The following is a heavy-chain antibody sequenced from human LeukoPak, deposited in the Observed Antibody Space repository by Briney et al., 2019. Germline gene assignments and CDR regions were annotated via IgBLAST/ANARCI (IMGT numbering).Heavy chain of an antibody. CDR3: AKDGIVVSYFDY. CDR2: ISYDGSNK. D-gene: IGHD3-22*01. V-gene: IGHV3-30*18. Sequence: PGGSLRLSCAASGFTFSSYGIHWVRQAPGRGLEWEAIISYDGSNKYYADSVKGRFTISRDNSKNTLYLQMNSLRAEDTAVYYCAKDGIVVSYFDYWGQGTLVTVSS. CDR1: GFTFSSYG. J-gene: IGHJ4*02.